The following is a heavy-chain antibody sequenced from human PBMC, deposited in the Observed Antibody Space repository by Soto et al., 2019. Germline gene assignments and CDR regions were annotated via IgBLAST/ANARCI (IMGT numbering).Heavy chain of an antibody. J-gene: IGHJ4*02. CDR2: ISYDGSNK. CDR1: GFTFSSYA. D-gene: IGHD3-22*01. V-gene: IGHV3-30-3*01. CDR3: ARDPGVYYDSSGYYPTSFDY. Sequence: SLRLSCAASGFTFSSYAMHWVRQAPGKGLVWVAVISYDGSNKYYADSVKGRFTISRDNSKNTLYLQMSSLRAEDTAVYYCARDPGVYYDSSGYYPTSFDYWGQGTLVTV.